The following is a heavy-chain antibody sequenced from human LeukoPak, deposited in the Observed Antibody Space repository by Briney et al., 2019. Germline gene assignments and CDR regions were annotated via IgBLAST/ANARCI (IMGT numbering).Heavy chain of an antibody. J-gene: IGHJ3*02. D-gene: IGHD2-2*01. CDR2: ITGSGTTI. CDR3: ARGGYCSSTICYSLIAFDI. V-gene: IGHV3-48*03. CDR1: GFTFSSYE. Sequence: GGSLRLSCAASGFTFSSYEMNWVRQAPGKGLEWVSYITGSGTTIYYADSVKGRFTISRDNAKNSLYLQMNSLRAEDTAVYYCARGGYCSSTICYSLIAFDIWGQGTM.